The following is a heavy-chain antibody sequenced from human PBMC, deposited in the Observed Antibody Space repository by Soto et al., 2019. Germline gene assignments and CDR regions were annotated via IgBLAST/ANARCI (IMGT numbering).Heavy chain of an antibody. V-gene: IGHV4-39*01. J-gene: IGHJ4*02. CDR1: GGSISSSSYY. Sequence: QLQLQESGPGLVKPSETLSLTCTVSGGSISSSSYYWGWIRQPPGKGLEWIGSIYYSGSTYYNPSLKCRCTISRDSFNNLFPRKLSSVTAADTAVYYRASRKGTLWFGEYRWAGGGLAYWGQGTLGSASS. D-gene: IGHD3-10*01. CDR2: IYYSGST. CDR3: ASRKGTLWFGEYRWAGGGLAY.